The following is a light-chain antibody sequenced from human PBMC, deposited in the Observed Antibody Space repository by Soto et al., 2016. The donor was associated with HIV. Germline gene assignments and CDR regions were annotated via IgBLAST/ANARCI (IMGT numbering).Light chain of an antibody. Sequence: SSELTQDPAVSVALGQTVKITCQGDSLRSYYATWYQQKPGQAPVFVIYGQNNRPSGIPDRFSGSSSGNTASLTITGAQAEDEADYYCNSRDSSGNHVVFGGGTKLTVL. CDR1: SLRSYY. J-gene: IGLJ2*01. V-gene: IGLV3-19*01. CDR3: NSRDSSGNHVV. CDR2: GQN.